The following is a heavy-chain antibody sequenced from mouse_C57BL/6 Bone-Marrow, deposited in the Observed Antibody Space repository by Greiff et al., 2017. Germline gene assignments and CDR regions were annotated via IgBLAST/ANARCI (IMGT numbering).Heavy chain of an antibody. J-gene: IGHJ1*03. Sequence: VQLQQPGAELVKPGASVKLSCKASGYTFTSYWMQWVKQRPGQGLEWIGEIDPSDSYTNYNQKFKGKATLTVDTSSSTAYMQLSSLTSEDSAVYYCARGTYYGSSIWYFDVWGTGTTVTVSS. CDR1: GYTFTSYW. D-gene: IGHD1-1*01. V-gene: IGHV1-50*01. CDR3: ARGTYYGSSIWYFDV. CDR2: IDPSDSYT.